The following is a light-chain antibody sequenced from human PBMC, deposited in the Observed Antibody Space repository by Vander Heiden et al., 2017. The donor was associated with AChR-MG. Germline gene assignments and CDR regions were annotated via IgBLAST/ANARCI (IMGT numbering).Light chain of an antibody. CDR2: ASS. CDR3: QQSYSTPLT. CDR1: QSISSY. J-gene: IGKJ4*01. V-gene: IGKV1-39*01. Sequence: SHMTKSPSSLSASVGDRVTITCRASQSISSYLNWYQQKPGKAPKLLIYASSSLQSGVPSRFSGSGSGTDFTLTISSLQPEDFATYYCQQSYSTPLTFGGGTKVEIK.